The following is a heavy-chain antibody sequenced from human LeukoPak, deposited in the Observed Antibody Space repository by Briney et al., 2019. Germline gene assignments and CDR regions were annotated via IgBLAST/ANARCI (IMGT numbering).Heavy chain of an antibody. CDR3: ARGNRGDY. V-gene: IGHV3-48*02. Sequence: VGSLRLSCAASGCTFSSNNMNWVRQAPGKGLEWVSYISSSGGTIYYADSVKGRFTISRDNAKNSLYLQMNSLRDEDTAVYYCARGNRGDYWGQGTLVTVSS. D-gene: IGHD2/OR15-2a*01. J-gene: IGHJ4*02. CDR2: ISSSGGTI. CDR1: GCTFSSNN.